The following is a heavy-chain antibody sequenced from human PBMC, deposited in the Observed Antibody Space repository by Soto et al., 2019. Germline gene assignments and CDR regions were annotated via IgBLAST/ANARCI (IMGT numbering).Heavy chain of an antibody. J-gene: IGHJ4*02. V-gene: IGHV1-2*02. CDR1: GYTFTGYY. D-gene: IGHD3-16*01. CDR2: INPNSGGT. CDR3: ARSPLYDYYFDY. Sequence: ASVKGSCKASGYTFTGYYMHWVRQAPGQGLEWMGWINPNSGGTNYAQKFQGRVTMTRDTSISTAYMELSRLRSDDTAVYYCARSPLYDYYFDYWGQGTLVTVSS.